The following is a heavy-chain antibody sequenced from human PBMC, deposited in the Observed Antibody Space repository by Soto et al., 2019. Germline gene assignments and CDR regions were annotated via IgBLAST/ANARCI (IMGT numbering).Heavy chain of an antibody. J-gene: IGHJ4*02. CDR2: IYYSGST. CDR3: ARRYGYSFDY. CDR1: GFSSRSYY. V-gene: IGHV4-59*01. Sequence: SETLSLTCTVSGFSSRSYYWIWIRQPPGKGLEWIGYIYYSGSTNYNPSLKSRVTISVDTSKNQFSLKLSSVTAADTAVYYCARRYGYSFDYWGQGTLVTVSS. D-gene: IGHD5-18*01.